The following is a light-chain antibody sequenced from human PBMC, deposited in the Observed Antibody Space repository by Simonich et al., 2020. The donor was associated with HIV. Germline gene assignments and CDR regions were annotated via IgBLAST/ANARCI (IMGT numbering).Light chain of an antibody. CDR1: PSVLYSSNNKNS. V-gene: IGKV4-1*01. J-gene: IGKJ4*01. CDR2: WAA. Sequence: IVMTQSPDSLAVSLCERATINCKSSPSVLYSSNNKNSLAWFQQKPGQPPKLLIYWAATRESGVPDRFSVSGSGTDFTLTISSLQAEDVAVYSTPLTFGGGTKVEIK. CDR3: PLT.